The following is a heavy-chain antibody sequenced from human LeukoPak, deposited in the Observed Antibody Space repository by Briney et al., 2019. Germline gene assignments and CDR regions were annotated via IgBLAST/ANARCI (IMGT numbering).Heavy chain of an antibody. Sequence: GGSLRLSCAASGFSFRTYAMNWVRQAPGKGLEWVSTITNNGDATYYAASVKGRFTISRDNSKNTLYLQMNSLRAGDTAIYYCAKTPYWGQGTLVTVSS. CDR3: AKTPY. CDR2: ITNNGDAT. J-gene: IGHJ4*02. V-gene: IGHV3-23*01. CDR1: GFSFRTYA.